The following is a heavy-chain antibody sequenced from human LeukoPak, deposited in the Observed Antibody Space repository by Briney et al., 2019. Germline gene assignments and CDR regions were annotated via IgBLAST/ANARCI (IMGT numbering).Heavy chain of an antibody. J-gene: IGHJ4*02. CDR2: LYYGGGA. V-gene: IGHV4-39*07. CDR3: ATRYGGNWDY. D-gene: IGHD4-23*01. CDR1: GASISSSSYS. Sequence: SETLSLTCTVSGASISSSSYSWDWIRQPPGKGLEWIGSLYYGGGAYYSPSLKSRVTISVDTSKNQLSLKLSSVTAADTAVYYCATRYGGNWDYWGQGTLVTVSS.